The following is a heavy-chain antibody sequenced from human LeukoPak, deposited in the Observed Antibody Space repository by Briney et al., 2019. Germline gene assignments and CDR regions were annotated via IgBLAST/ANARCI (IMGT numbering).Heavy chain of an antibody. D-gene: IGHD5-12*01. CDR3: ARDRVAPRYNNGMDA. CDR1: GGSISSYY. CDR2: IYTSGST. V-gene: IGHV4-4*07. J-gene: IGHJ6*02. Sequence: PSETLSLTCTVSGGSISSYYWSWIRQPPGKGLEWIGRIYTSGSTNYNPSLKSRVTMSVDTSKNQFSLKLSSVTAADTAVYYCARDRVAPRYNNGMDAWGQGTTVTVSS.